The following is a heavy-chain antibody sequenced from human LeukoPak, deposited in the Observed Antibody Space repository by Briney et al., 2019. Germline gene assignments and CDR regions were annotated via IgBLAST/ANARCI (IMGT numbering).Heavy chain of an antibody. CDR2: IYHSGST. J-gene: IGHJ4*02. CDR3: ARNSGWYGVS. V-gene: IGHV4-34*01. Sequence: PSETLSLTCAVYGESFSGYYWSWIRQPPGKGLDWIGSIYHSGSTYYNPSLKSRVTISVDTSKNQFSLTLSSVTAADTAVYYCARNSGWYGVSWGQGTLVTVSS. CDR1: GESFSGYY. D-gene: IGHD6-19*01.